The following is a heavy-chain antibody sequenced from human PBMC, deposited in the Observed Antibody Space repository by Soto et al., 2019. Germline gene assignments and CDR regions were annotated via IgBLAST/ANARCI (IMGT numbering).Heavy chain of an antibody. CDR3: AKHHNWFDP. J-gene: IGHJ5*02. Sequence: AISGSGGSTYYADSVKGRFTISRDNSKNTLYLQMNSLRAEDTAVYYCAKHHNWFDPWGQGTLVTVSS. V-gene: IGHV3-23*01. CDR2: ISGSGGST.